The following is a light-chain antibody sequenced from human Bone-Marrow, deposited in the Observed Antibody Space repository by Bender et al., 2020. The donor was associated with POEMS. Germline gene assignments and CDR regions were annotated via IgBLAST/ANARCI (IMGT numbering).Light chain of an antibody. V-gene: IGLV3-1*01. CDR2: QDT. CDR1: DLGDKY. CDR3: QAGDTDSVK. J-gene: IGLJ2*01. Sequence: SYEVTQPPSVSVSPGQTASITCSGDDLGDKYVAWYQQKPGQSPVLVIYQDTKRPSGIPERFSGSNSGNTATLTISGTQAMDEADYYCQAGDTDSVKFGGETKLPS.